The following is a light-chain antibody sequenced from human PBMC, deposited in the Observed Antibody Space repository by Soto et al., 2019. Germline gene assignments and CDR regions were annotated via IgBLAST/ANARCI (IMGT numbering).Light chain of an antibody. CDR2: RNN. J-gene: IGLJ1*01. CDR1: SSNIGSNY. Sequence: QSVLTQTPSASGTPGQRVTISCSGSSSNIGSNYVYWYQQLPGTAPKLLIHRNNQRPSGVPDRFSGSKSGTSASLAISGLRSEDEADYYCAAWDDSLSGRYVFGTGTNVTVL. V-gene: IGLV1-47*01. CDR3: AAWDDSLSGRYV.